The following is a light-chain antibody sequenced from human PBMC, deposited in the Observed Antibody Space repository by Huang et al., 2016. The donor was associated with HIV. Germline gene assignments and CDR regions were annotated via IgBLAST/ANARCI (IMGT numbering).Light chain of an antibody. CDR3: QHYNEWPPWT. J-gene: IGKJ1*01. Sequence: EIVMTQSPATLSVSPGERATLSCRASQSVNSNLAWYQQKPGQAPRLFIYGASTRATGIADRFSGSGSGTEFTLTISSLQSEDCAVYYCQHYNEWPPWTFGQGTKVEIK. V-gene: IGKV3-15*01. CDR1: QSVNSN. CDR2: GAS.